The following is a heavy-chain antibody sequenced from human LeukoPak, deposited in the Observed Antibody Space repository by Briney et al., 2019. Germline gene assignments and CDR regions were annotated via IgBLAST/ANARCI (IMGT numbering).Heavy chain of an antibody. J-gene: IGHJ4*02. V-gene: IGHV3-48*03. CDR3: ARTTLSGAPRD. CDR1: GFSFSEYE. CDR2: INAGGSTI. D-gene: IGHD1-26*01. Sequence: GGSLRLSCAASGFSFSEYETNWVRQAPGKGLEWISYINAGGSTIHYAASVRGRFTISRDNAKNSLYLQMNNLRAEDTGIYYCARTTLSGAPRDWGQGSLVIISS.